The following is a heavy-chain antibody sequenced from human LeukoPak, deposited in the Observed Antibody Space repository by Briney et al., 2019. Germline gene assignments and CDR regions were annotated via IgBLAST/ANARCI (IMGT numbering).Heavy chain of an antibody. V-gene: IGHV3-23*01. J-gene: IGHJ4*02. Sequence: GGSLRLSCAASGFTFSYYAMSWVRQAPGKGLEWVSGISGSGGSTYYADSVKGRFTISRDNSKNTLYLQMSSLRAEDTAVYYCAKGMGSFDYWGQGTLVTVSS. CDR1: GFTFSYYA. CDR2: ISGSGGST. CDR3: AKGMGSFDY. D-gene: IGHD6-13*01.